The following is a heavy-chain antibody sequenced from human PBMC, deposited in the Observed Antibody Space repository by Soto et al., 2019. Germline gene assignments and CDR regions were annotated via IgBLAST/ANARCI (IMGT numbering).Heavy chain of an antibody. Sequence: GASVKVSCKASGYTLTSYDINWVRQATGQGLEWMGWMNPNSGNTGYAQKFQGRVTMTRNTSISTAYMELSSLRSEDTAVYYCARGRPPQGGATIFGVVIISRYYYGMDVWGQGTTVTVSS. CDR3: ARGRPPQGGATIFGVVIISRYYYGMDV. J-gene: IGHJ6*02. CDR1: GYTLTSYD. V-gene: IGHV1-8*01. CDR2: MNPNSGNT. D-gene: IGHD3-3*01.